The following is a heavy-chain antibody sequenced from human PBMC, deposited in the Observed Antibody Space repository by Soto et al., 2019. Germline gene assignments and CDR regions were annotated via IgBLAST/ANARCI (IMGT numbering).Heavy chain of an antibody. CDR2: INSNGLGT. V-gene: IGHV1-2*02. Sequence: VQLVQPGAEVKNPGASVKVSCQASVHTYIDYQIHWVRQAPGHGLEWVGWINSNGLGTTYEQTFQGRVSMTRDTARSTAYMELRGLTSDDTAVYYCARGHCDRTNCYNWDNWLDPWGQVTLVTVSS. J-gene: IGHJ5*02. D-gene: IGHD1-1*01. CDR3: ARGHCDRTNCYNWDNWLDP. CDR1: VHTYIDYQ.